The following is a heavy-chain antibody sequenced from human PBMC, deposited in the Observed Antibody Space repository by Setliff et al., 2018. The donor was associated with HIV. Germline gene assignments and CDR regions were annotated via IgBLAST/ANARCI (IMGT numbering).Heavy chain of an antibody. CDR1: GGSIRSDGYY. CDR3: ARGRYYREISDSLFDF. Sequence: PSETLSLTCSVSGGSIRSDGYYWNWIRQHPEKGPEWIGYIYNNGSTYYNPSLESRLMMSIDPSKNQFSLNLRSVTVADTAVYYCARGRYYREISDSLFDFWGQGTLVTVSS. J-gene: IGHJ4*02. CDR2: IYNNGST. V-gene: IGHV4-31*03. D-gene: IGHD3-16*01.